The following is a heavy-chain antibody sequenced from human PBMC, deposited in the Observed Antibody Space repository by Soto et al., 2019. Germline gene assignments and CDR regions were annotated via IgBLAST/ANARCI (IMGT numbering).Heavy chain of an antibody. CDR3: AREPQSGSYGFDY. CDR1: GDTFPRYY. D-gene: IGHD3-10*01. V-gene: IGHV1-46*01. CDR2: INPRDGST. J-gene: IGHJ4*02. Sequence: QVQVVQSGAEVKKVGASVKISCKASGDTFPRYYMHWVRQAPGQGLEWMGIINPRDGSTRYAKTFQGRVSMTRDTSTNTVYMELSSLRSEDTAVYYCAREPQSGSYGFDYWGQGTLVTVSS.